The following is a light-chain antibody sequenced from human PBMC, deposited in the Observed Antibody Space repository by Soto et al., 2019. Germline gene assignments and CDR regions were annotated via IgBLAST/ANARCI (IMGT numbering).Light chain of an antibody. J-gene: IGKJ1*01. V-gene: IGKV3-20*01. CDR1: QSVSSNY. CDR2: GAS. Sequence: ESVLTQSPGTLALSPGERATLSCRASQSVSSNYLAWYQQKPGQAPRLLIYGASRRATGIPDRFSGSGSGTDFTLTISRLEPDDFAVYYCQQYGSSPRTFGQGTKVDIK. CDR3: QQYGSSPRT.